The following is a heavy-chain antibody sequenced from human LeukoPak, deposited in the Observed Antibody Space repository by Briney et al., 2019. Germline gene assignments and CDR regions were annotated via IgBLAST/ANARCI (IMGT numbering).Heavy chain of an antibody. J-gene: IGHJ4*02. CDR1: GFTFSSYA. D-gene: IGHD3-22*01. CDR2: ISYDGSNK. V-gene: IGHV3-30-3*02. Sequence: GGSLRLSCAASGFTFSSYAMHWVRQAPGKGLEWVAVISYDGSNKYYADSVKGRFTISRDNSKNTLYLQMNSLRAEDTAVYYCAKSSYYDSSGYYREYYFDYWGQGTLVTVSS. CDR3: AKSSYYDSSGYYREYYFDY.